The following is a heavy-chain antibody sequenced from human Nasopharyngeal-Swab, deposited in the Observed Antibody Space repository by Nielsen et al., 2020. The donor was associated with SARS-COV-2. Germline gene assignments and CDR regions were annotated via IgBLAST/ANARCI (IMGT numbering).Heavy chain of an antibody. CDR3: ARTRPGIVNWFDP. CDR2: INAGNGNT. Sequence: ASVKVFCKASGYTFTNYAMHWVRQAPGQRLEWMGWINAGNGNTKYSQKFQDRLTITRDTSASTAYMELSSLRSEDTAVYYCARTRPGIVNWFDPWGQGTLVTVSS. V-gene: IGHV1-3*01. CDR1: GYTFTNYA. J-gene: IGHJ5*02. D-gene: IGHD1-26*01.